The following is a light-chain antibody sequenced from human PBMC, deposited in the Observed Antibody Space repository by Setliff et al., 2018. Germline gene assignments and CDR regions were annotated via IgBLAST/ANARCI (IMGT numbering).Light chain of an antibody. CDR1: GANIGSNY. Sequence: QSVLTQPPSASGTPGQRVTISCSGSGANIGSNYVYWYQQLPGTAPKLLIYRNNQRPSGVPDRFSGSKSGTSASLAISGLRSEDEADYYCAAWDDSLSGQVFGGGTKVTVL. CDR3: AAWDDSLSGQV. CDR2: RNN. J-gene: IGLJ2*01. V-gene: IGLV1-47*01.